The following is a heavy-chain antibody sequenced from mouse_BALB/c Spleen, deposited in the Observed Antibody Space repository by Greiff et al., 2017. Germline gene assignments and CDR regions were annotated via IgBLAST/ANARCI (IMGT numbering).Heavy chain of an antibody. CDR2: IYPGNSDT. V-gene: IGHV1-5*01. CDR1: GYTFTSYW. J-gene: IGHJ2*01. Sequence: DVKLQESGTVLARPGASVKMSCKASGYTFTSYWMHWVKQRPGQGLEWIGAIYPGNSDTSYNQKFKGKAKLTAVTSTSTAYMELSSLTNEDSAVYYCVERYDYDGYYFDYWGQGTTLTVSS. CDR3: VERYDYDGYYFDY. D-gene: IGHD2-4*01.